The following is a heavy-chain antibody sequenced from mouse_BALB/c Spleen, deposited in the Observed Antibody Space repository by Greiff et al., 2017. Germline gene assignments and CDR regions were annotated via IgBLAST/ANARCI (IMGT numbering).Heavy chain of an antibody. Sequence: DVMLVESGGGLVKPGGSLKLSCAASGFAFSSYDMSWVRQTPEKRLEWVAYISSGGGSTYYPDTVKGRFTISRDNAKNTLYLQMSSLKSEDTAMYYCARHTYGNYRFAYWGQGTLVTVSA. CDR2: ISSGGGST. V-gene: IGHV5-12-1*01. CDR3: ARHTYGNYRFAY. CDR1: GFAFSSYD. J-gene: IGHJ3*01. D-gene: IGHD2-1*01.